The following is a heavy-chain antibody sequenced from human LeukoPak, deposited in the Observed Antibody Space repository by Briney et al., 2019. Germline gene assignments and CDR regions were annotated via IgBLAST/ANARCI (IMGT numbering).Heavy chain of an antibody. J-gene: IGHJ2*01. CDR2: IGTAGDT. D-gene: IGHD4-17*01. CDR1: GFTFSSYD. Sequence: GGSLRLSCAASGFTFSSYDMHWVRQATGKGLEWVSAIGTAGDTYYPGSVKGRFTISRENAKNSLYLQMNSLRAGDTAVSYCARVGDGDTPATAYWYFDLWGRGTLVTVSS. V-gene: IGHV3-13*01. CDR3: ARVGDGDTPATAYWYFDL.